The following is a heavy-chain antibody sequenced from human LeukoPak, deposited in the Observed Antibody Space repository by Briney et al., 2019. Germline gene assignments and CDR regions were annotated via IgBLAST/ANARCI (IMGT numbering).Heavy chain of an antibody. J-gene: IGHJ4*02. D-gene: IGHD1-1*01. Sequence: GGSLRLSCVASGFAFSQFPVHWVRQAPGKGLEWVANIKQDGSEKYYVDSVKGRFTISRDNAKNSLYLQMNSLRAEDTAVYYCARDYWNYFDYWGQGTLVTVSS. CDR1: GFAFSQFP. V-gene: IGHV3-7*01. CDR2: IKQDGSEK. CDR3: ARDYWNYFDY.